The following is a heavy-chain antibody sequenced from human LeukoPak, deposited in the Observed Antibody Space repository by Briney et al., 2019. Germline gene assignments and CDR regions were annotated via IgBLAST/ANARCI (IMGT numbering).Heavy chain of an antibody. J-gene: IGHJ3*02. D-gene: IGHD2/OR15-2a*01. CDR2: ISGSAGST. CDR3: AKRGEDYILDAFDI. V-gene: IGHV3-23*01. CDR1: GFTFSSYA. Sequence: QAGGSLRLSCAASGFTFSSYAMNWVRQAPGKGLEWVSGISGSAGSTYYADSVKGRFAISRDNSKNTLYLQMNSLRAEDTAVYYCAKRGEDYILDAFDIWGQGTMVTVSS.